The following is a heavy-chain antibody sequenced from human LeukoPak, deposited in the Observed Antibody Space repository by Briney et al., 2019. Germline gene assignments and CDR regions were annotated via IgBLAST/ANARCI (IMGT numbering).Heavy chain of an antibody. CDR1: GFIVSSKY. CDR2: IYTSGAT. J-gene: IGHJ4*02. CDR3: ARSQVRGTYDY. V-gene: IGHV3-66*01. Sequence: GGSLRLSCAASGFIVSSKYISWVRHAPGKGLEWASTIYTSGATYYAESVKGRFTISRDNSKNTLYLQMNSLRAEDTALYYCARSQVRGTYDYWGQGTLVTVSS.